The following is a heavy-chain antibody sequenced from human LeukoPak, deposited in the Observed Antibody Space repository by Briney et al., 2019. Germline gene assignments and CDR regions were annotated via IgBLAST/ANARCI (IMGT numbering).Heavy chain of an antibody. CDR3: ARGVSSGYTPNDY. D-gene: IGHD3-22*01. CDR2: SSPYNGNT. J-gene: IGHJ4*02. Sequence: ASVKVSCKASGYTFTTYGISWVRQAPGQGLEWMGWSSPYNGNTNYAQKLRGRVTMTTDTSTSTAYMELRSLRSDDTAVYYCARGVSSGYTPNDYWGQGTLVTVSS. V-gene: IGHV1-18*01. CDR1: GYTFTTYG.